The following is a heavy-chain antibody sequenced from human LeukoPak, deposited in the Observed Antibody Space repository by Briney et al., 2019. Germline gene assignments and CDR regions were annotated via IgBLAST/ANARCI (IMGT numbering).Heavy chain of an antibody. CDR2: IRSKANSYAT. Sequence: GGSLRLSCAASGFTFSGSAMHWVRQASGKGLEWVGRIRSKANSYATAYAASVKGRFTTSRDDSKNTAYLQMNSLKTEDTAVYYCTSRWALRTPGVAFDIWGQGTMVTVSS. CDR1: GFTFSGSA. J-gene: IGHJ3*02. CDR3: TSRWALRTPGVAFDI. V-gene: IGHV3-73*01. D-gene: IGHD1-26*01.